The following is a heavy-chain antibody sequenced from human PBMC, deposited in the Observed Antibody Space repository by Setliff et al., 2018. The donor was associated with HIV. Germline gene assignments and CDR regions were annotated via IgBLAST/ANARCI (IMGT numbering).Heavy chain of an antibody. D-gene: IGHD3-22*01. Sequence: PSETLSLTCAVSGYSISSGFYWGWIRQPPGKGLEWIGSIYYSGSTYYNPSLKSRVTISVDTSKNQFSPELSSVTAADTAVYYCASRVYYYDESRILREEGFVPWGQGTLVTVSS. CDR2: IYYSGST. J-gene: IGHJ5*02. CDR3: ASRVYYYDESRILREEGFVP. CDR1: GYSISSGFY. V-gene: IGHV4-38-2*01.